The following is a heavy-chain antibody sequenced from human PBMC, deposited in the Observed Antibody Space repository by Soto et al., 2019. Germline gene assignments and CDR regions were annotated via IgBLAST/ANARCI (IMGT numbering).Heavy chain of an antibody. CDR2: IDWGDDK. Sequence: SGPTLVNPTQTLTLTCTFSGFSLSTIGMCVSWIRQPPGKALEWLARIDWGDDKSYSTSLQTRLTISKDTAKNQVVITLTNMDPGDTATYYCVRNSRGTMGSFDYWGQGTQVTVSS. CDR3: VRNSRGTMGSFDY. V-gene: IGHV2-70*11. CDR1: GFSLSTIGMC. D-gene: IGHD3-16*01. J-gene: IGHJ4*02.